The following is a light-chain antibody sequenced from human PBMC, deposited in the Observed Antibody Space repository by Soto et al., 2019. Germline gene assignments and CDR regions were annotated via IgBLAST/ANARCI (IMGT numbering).Light chain of an antibody. J-gene: IGKJ1*01. CDR1: QAIRPE. CDR2: GTF. V-gene: IGKV1-6*01. Sequence: AIQMTQSPSSLPASVGDRVTITCRASQAIRPELGWDQQKPGKAPRLLIYGTFSLQSGVPSRFSGSGSGTDFTLTISSLQPDDFATYYCLQDFKYPRTFGQGTKVEVK. CDR3: LQDFKYPRT.